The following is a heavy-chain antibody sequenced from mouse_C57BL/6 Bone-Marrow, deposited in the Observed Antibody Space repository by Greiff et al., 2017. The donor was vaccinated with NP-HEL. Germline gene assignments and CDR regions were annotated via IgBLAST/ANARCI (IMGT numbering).Heavy chain of an antibody. V-gene: IGHV1-55*01. CDR1: GYTFTSYW. Sequence: QVQLQQPGAELVKPGASVKMSCKASGYTFTSYWITWVKQRPGQGLEWIGDIYPGSGSTNYNEKFKSKATLTVDTSSSTAYMQLSSLTSEDSAVYYCARRTYLFPLLYYGSSPWYFDVWGTGTTVTVSS. CDR2: IYPGSGST. J-gene: IGHJ1*03. CDR3: ARRTYLFPLLYYGSSPWYFDV. D-gene: IGHD1-1*01.